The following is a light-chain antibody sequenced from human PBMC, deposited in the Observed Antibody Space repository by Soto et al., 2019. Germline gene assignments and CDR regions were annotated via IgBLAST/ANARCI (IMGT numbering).Light chain of an antibody. V-gene: IGKV3-20*01. J-gene: IGKJ2*01. CDR3: QQYGSSPLT. Sequence: ENELTQSPGTLSSSPGERATLSCRASQGISNNYLAWYQQKPGQAPRVLIYAASSMATGIPDRFSGSGSGTDFTLTISRLEPEDSAVYYCQQYGSSPLTFGQGTKVEI. CDR1: QGISNNY. CDR2: AAS.